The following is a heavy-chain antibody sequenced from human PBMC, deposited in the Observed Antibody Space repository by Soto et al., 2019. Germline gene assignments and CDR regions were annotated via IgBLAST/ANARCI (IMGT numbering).Heavy chain of an antibody. CDR3: TRDRYHRAFDI. CDR2: IRSKAYGGTT. J-gene: IGHJ3*02. V-gene: IGHV3-49*04. CDR1: GFTFGDYA. D-gene: IGHD2-2*01. Sequence: GGSLRLSCTASGFTFGDYAMSWVRQAPGKGLEWVGFIRSKAYGGTTEYAASVKGRFTISRDDSKSIAYLQMNSLKTEDTAVYYCTRDRYHRAFDIWGQGTMVTVSS.